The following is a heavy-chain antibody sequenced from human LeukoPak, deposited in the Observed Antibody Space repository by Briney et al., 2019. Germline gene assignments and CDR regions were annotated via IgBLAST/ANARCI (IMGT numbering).Heavy chain of an antibody. J-gene: IGHJ5*02. V-gene: IGHV4-4*07. D-gene: IGHD3-10*01. CDR2: MYTSGST. Sequence: SETLSLTCTVSGGSISSYYWSWIRQPAGKGLEWIGRMYTSGSTNYNPSLKSRVTMSVDTSKNQFSLKLSSVTAADTAVYYCARDSGVGGEEKFDPWGQGTLVTVSS. CDR1: GGSISSYY. CDR3: ARDSGVGGEEKFDP.